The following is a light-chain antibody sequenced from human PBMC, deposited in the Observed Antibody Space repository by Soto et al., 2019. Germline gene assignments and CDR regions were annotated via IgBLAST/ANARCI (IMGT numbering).Light chain of an antibody. V-gene: IGKV3-20*01. Sequence: IVVTQSPGTLSLSPGERATLSCRASQSVSSSYLAWYQQKPGQAPRLLIYGASSRATGIPDRFSGSGSGTDFTLTISRLEPEDFAVYYCQQYGSSLLTFGGGTKV. J-gene: IGKJ4*01. CDR2: GAS. CDR3: QQYGSSLLT. CDR1: QSVSSSY.